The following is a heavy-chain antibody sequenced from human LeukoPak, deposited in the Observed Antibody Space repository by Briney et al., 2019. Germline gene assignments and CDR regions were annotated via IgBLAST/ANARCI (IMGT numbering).Heavy chain of an antibody. CDR2: ISSSGSYI. D-gene: IGHD1-1*01. J-gene: IGHJ4*02. CDR3: ARDPTTGTTGFDY. V-gene: IGHV3-21*01. Sequence: GGSLRLSCAASGFTFSSYSMNWVRQAPGKGLEWVSSISSSGSYIYYADSVKGRFTISRDNAKNSLYLQMNSLRAEDTAVYYCARDPTTGTTGFDYWGQGTLVTVSS. CDR1: GFTFSSYS.